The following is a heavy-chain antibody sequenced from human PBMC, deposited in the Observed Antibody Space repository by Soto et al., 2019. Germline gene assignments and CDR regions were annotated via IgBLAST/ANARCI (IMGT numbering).Heavy chain of an antibody. CDR1: GDSVSSNSAT. D-gene: IGHD3-22*01. CDR2: TYYRSKWYN. CDR3: TRDPEYFYDSRGTRYYYQYGMYV. Sequence: SQTLSLTCAISGDSVSSNSATWNWIRQSPSRGLEWLGRTYYRSKWYNDYGVSVKSRITIDPDTSKNQFSLQLNSVTPEDTAVYYCTRDPEYFYDSRGTRYYYQYGMYVWGQGTTVTVSS. J-gene: IGHJ6*02. V-gene: IGHV6-1*01.